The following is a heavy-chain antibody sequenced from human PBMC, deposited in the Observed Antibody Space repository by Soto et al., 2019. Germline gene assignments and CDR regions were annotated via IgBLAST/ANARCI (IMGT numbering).Heavy chain of an antibody. CDR2: IIPIFGTA. CDR3: ASGDCSGGSCYRYYYYGMDV. D-gene: IGHD2-15*01. V-gene: IGHV1-69*01. Sequence: QVQLVQSGAEVKKPGSSVKVSCKASGGTFSSYAISWVRQAPGQGLEWMGGIIPIFGTANYAQKFQGRVTITADESTSTAYMELSSLRSEDTAVYYCASGDCSGGSCYRYYYYGMDVWGQGTTVTVSS. J-gene: IGHJ6*02. CDR1: GGTFSSYA.